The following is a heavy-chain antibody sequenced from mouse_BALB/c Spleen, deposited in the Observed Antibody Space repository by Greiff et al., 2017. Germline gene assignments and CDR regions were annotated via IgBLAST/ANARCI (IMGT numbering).Heavy chain of an antibody. CDR3: ARGAGSLYAMDY. J-gene: IGHJ4*01. Sequence: EVKLVESGPELEKPGASVKISCKASGYSFTGYNMNWVKQSNGKSLEWIGNIDPYYGGTSYNQKFKGKATLTVDKSSSTAYMQLKSLTSEDSAVYYCARGAGSLYAMDYWGQGTSVTVSS. V-gene: IGHV1-39*01. CDR1: GYSFTGYN. CDR2: IDPYYGGT.